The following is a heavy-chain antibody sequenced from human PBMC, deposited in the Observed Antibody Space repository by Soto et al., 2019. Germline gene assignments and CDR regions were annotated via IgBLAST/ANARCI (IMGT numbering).Heavy chain of an antibody. CDR1: GFTFSSYW. Sequence: PGGSLRLSCAASGFTFSSYWMSWVRQAPGKGLEWVANIKQDGSEKYYVDSVKGRFTISRDIAKNSLYLQMNSLRTEDTAIYYCARDKDYSSIWGSCFACWGQGILVTVSS. CDR3: ARDKDYSSIWGSCFAC. V-gene: IGHV3-7*01. J-gene: IGHJ4*02. CDR2: IKQDGSEK. D-gene: IGHD3-16*01.